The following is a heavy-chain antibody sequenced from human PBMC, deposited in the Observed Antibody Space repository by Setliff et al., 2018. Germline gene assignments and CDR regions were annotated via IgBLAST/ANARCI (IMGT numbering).Heavy chain of an antibody. CDR1: GGSISSGSDY. CDR3: ARGVWDYDSSGHYYYYYMDV. D-gene: IGHD3-22*01. CDR2: IYTSGST. J-gene: IGHJ6*03. Sequence: SETLSLTCSVSGGSISSGSDYWTWIRQPAGKGLEWIGHIYTSGSTNYNPSLKSRVTISVDASKNQLSLNLRSVTAADTAVYYCARGVWDYDSSGHYYYYYMDVWGKGTTVTVSS. V-gene: IGHV4-61*09.